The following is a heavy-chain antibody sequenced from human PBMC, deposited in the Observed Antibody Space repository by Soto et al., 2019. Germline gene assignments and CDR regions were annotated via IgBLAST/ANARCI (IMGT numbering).Heavy chain of an antibody. CDR1: GYSFTRFG. CDR2: ISAHNGMT. Sequence: QVQLVQSGAEVKKPGASVKVSCKASGYSFTRFGIAWVRQAPGQGLEWMGWISAHNGMTHYAQQFKGRVTMTTDTSTGTAYMELRXLKSDDTAVYFCARDGSYRYSDWGQGTLVIVSS. CDR3: ARDGSYRYSD. J-gene: IGHJ4*02. V-gene: IGHV1-18*01. D-gene: IGHD3-16*02.